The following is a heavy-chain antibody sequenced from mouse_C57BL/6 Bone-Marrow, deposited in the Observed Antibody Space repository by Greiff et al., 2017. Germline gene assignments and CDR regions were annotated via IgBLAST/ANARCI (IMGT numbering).Heavy chain of an antibody. CDR2: IYPSDSET. CDR3: ARGSNLYYAMDY. J-gene: IGHJ4*01. Sequence: QVQLKQPGAELVRPGSSVKLSCKASGYTFTSYWMDWVKQRPGQGLEWIGNIYPSDSETHYNQKFKDKATLTVDKSSSTAYMQLSSLTSEDSAVYYCARGSNLYYAMDYWGQGTSVTVSS. D-gene: IGHD2-5*01. V-gene: IGHV1-61*01. CDR1: GYTFTSYW.